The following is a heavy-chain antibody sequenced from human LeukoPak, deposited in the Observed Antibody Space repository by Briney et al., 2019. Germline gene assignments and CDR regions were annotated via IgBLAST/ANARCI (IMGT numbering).Heavy chain of an antibody. CDR3: ARAQDYYDIKACFQH. V-gene: IGHV4-38-2*02. CDR1: GYSINTNYY. Sequence: PSETLSLTCTVSGYSINTNYYWGWIRQPPGNGLEWIGSIYYSGSTYYNPSLKSRVTISVDTSKNQFSLKLSSVTAADTAVYYCARAQDYYDIKACFQHWGQGTLVTVSS. CDR2: IYYSGST. J-gene: IGHJ1*01. D-gene: IGHD3-22*01.